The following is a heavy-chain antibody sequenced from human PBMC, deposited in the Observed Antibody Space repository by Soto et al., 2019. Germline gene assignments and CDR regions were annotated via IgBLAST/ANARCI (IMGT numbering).Heavy chain of an antibody. CDR3: AKDSGYSYGYDYFDY. D-gene: IGHD5-18*01. V-gene: IGHV3-23*01. Sequence: GGSLSLSCAASGFPVSSNYMSWVRQAPGKGLEWVSAISGSGGSTYYADSVKGRFTISRDNSKNTLYLQMNSLRAEDTAVYYCAKDSGYSYGYDYFDYWGQGTLVTVSS. CDR1: GFPVSSNY. CDR2: ISGSGGST. J-gene: IGHJ4*02.